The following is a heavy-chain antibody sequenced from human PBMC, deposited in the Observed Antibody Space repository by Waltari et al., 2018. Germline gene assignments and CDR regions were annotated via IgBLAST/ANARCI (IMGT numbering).Heavy chain of an antibody. CDR1: GGSISSSSYY. V-gene: IGHV4-39*07. Sequence: QLQLQESGPGLVKPSETLSLTCTVSGGSISSSSYYWGWIRQPPGKGLEWIGSIYYSGSTYYNPSLKSRVTISVDTAKNQFSLKLSSVTAADTAVYYCASIAVVVPAAIRWFDPWGQGTLVTVSS. J-gene: IGHJ5*02. D-gene: IGHD2-2*02. CDR3: ASIAVVVPAAIRWFDP. CDR2: IYYSGST.